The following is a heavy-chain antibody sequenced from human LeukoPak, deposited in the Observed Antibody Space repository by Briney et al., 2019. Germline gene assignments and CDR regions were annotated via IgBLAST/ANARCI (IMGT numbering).Heavy chain of an antibody. CDR3: ARDRSDSSGYYDGFDY. J-gene: IGHJ4*02. Sequence: PSETLSLTCAVYGGSFNDYYWNWIRQPPGKGLEWIGEINLRGSTTYNPSLKSRVTISVDTSKNQFSLKLSSVTAADTAVYYCARDRSDSSGYYDGFDYWGQGTLVTVSS. CDR2: INLRGST. CDR1: GGSFNDYY. D-gene: IGHD3-22*01. V-gene: IGHV4-34*01.